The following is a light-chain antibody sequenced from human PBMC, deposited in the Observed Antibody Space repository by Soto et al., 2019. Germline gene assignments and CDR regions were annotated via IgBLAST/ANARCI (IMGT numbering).Light chain of an antibody. Sequence: EIVLTQSPATLSLFPGERATLSCRASQNVRTYLAWYQQKPGQAPRLLISDASKRATGIPARFSGSGSGTDFNLTISSLEAEDSAVYYCHQRSNWPRTLGGGSKVEIK. CDR1: QNVRTY. V-gene: IGKV3-11*01. CDR2: DAS. J-gene: IGKJ4*01. CDR3: HQRSNWPRT.